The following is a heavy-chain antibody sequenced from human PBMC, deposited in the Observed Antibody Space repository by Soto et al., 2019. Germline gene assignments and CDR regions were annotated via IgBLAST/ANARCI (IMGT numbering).Heavy chain of an antibody. J-gene: IGHJ2*01. CDR3: ARGPEGGDDEFGVLDWNFDL. D-gene: IGHD4-17*01. V-gene: IGHV3-48*02. CDR1: GFTFSSYS. Sequence: EVQLVESGGGLVQPGGSLRLSCVASGFTFSSYSVNWVRRAPGKGLEWVSYISGSSSTKYYADSVKGRFTISRDNAKNSLYLQMNTLGDEDAGVYYCARGPEGGDDEFGVLDWNFDLWGRGTPVTVSS. CDR2: ISGSSSTK.